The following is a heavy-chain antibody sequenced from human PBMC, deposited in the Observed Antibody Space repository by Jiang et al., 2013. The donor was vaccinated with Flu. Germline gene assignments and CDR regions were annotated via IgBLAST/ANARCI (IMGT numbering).Heavy chain of an antibody. CDR2: VYYSGNT. CDR1: GGSISSDSYY. CDR3: VRPTGHSWLGHEANWFDP. D-gene: IGHD1-14*01. Sequence: PGLVKPSETLSLTCSVSGGSISSDSYYWGWVRQSPGKGLEWIGSVYYSGNTYYNPSLKNRVIMSIDASTNQFSLKLNSVTAADTAVYYCVRPTGHSWLGHEANWFDPWGQGTLVTVTS. J-gene: IGHJ5*02. V-gene: IGHV4-39*07.